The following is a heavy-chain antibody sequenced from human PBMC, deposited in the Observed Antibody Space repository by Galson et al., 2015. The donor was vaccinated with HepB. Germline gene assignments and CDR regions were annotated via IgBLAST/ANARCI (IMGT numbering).Heavy chain of an antibody. CDR3: AKKDGPGIAVAGPVDY. V-gene: IGHV3-23*01. D-gene: IGHD6-19*01. J-gene: IGHJ4*02. Sequence: SLRLSCAASGFTFSSYATSWVRQAPGKGLEWVSAISASGGSTYYADSVKGRFTISRDNSKNTLYLQMNSLRVEDTAVYYCAKKDGPGIAVAGPVDYRGQGTLFTVSS. CDR2: ISASGGST. CDR1: GFTFSSYA.